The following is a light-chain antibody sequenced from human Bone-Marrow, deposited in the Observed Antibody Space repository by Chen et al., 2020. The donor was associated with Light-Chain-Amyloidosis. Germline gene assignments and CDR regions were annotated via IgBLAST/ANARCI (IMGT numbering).Light chain of an antibody. Sequence: QSALTQPRSASGSPGQSVTISCTGTSRDVGGYDSVSWYQQYPGKAPKLMIYDVSQRPSGVPDRFSASKSGNTASLTISGLQAEDEADYYCCSYAGIYWVFGGGTKLTVL. V-gene: IGLV2-11*01. CDR1: SRDVGGYDS. CDR2: DVS. J-gene: IGLJ3*02. CDR3: CSYAGIYWV.